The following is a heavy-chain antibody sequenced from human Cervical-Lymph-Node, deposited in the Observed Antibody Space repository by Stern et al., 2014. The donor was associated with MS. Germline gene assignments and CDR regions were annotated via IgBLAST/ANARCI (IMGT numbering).Heavy chain of an antibody. Sequence: EVQLVQSGGGLVQPGGSLRLSCVASGFTFNTYAMSWVRQAPGKGLEWVSVICGSGGSTYDAYSVKGRFTISRDNSRNTLFLQMNSLRVEDTAVYYCAKDRSQIIAMAGRIDYWGQGTLVTVSS. CDR3: AKDRSQIIAMAGRIDY. V-gene: IGHV3-23*04. CDR2: ICGSGGST. D-gene: IGHD6-19*01. CDR1: GFTFNTYA. J-gene: IGHJ4*02.